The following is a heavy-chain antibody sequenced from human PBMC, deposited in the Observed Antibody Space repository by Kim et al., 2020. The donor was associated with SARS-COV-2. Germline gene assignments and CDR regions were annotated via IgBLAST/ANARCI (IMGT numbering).Heavy chain of an antibody. Sequence: GGSLRLSCAASGFTFSSYSMNWVRQAPGKGLEWVSSISSSSSYIYYADSVKGRFTISRDNAKNSLYLQMNSLRAEDTAVYYCARDFRFIPLFDYWGQGTLVTVSS. CDR1: GFTFSSYS. CDR3: ARDFRFIPLFDY. V-gene: IGHV3-21*01. J-gene: IGHJ4*02. CDR2: ISSSSSYI. D-gene: IGHD3-16*01.